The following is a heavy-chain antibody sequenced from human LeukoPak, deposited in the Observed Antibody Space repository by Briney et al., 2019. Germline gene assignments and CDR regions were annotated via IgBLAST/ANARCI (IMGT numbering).Heavy chain of an antibody. D-gene: IGHD3/OR15-3a*01. J-gene: IGHJ6*03. V-gene: IGHV3-30*02. CDR3: ARANKEGLVNYYYYMDV. Sequence: GGSLRLSCAASGFTFSTYGMHWVRQAPGKGLEWVAFIRYDGSNKYYADSVKGRFTISRDNSKNTLYLQMNSLRAEDTAVYYCARANKEGLVNYYYYMDVWGKGTTVTISS. CDR2: IRYDGSNK. CDR1: GFTFSTYG.